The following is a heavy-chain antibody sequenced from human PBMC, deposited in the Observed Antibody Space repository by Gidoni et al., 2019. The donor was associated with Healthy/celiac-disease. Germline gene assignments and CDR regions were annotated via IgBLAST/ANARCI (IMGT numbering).Heavy chain of an antibody. CDR3: ARDGPAAWGYYDTLIGYWYFDL. CDR2: ISSSSSTI. J-gene: IGHJ2*01. D-gene: IGHD3-22*01. V-gene: IGHV3-48*02. Sequence: EVQLVASGGGLVQPGGSLRHSCAASGFTFIRYSSNCVRQAPGKGLEWVSYISSSSSTIYYADSVKGRITISRDNAKNSLYLQMNSLRDEETAVYYCARDGPAAWGYYDTLIGYWYFDLWGRGTLVTVSS. CDR1: GFTFIRYS.